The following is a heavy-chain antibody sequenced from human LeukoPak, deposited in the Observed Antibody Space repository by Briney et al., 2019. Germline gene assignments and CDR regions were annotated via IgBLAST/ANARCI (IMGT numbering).Heavy chain of an antibody. J-gene: IGHJ6*02. CDR2: ISYDGSNK. D-gene: IGHD5-18*01. CDR3: AKDGETAMVRSSVMDV. V-gene: IGHV3-30*01. CDR1: GFTFSSYA. Sequence: GGSLRLSCAASGFTFSSYAMHWVRQAPGKGLEWVAVISYDGSNKYYADSVKGRFTISRDNSKNTLYLQMNSLRAEDTAVYSCAKDGETAMVRSSVMDVWGQGTTVIVSS.